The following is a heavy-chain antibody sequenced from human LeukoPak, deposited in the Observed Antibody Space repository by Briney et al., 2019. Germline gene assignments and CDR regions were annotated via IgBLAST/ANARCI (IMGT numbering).Heavy chain of an antibody. D-gene: IGHD4-23*01. V-gene: IGHV5-51*01. CDR2: IFPGDSDT. CDR1: GYHFTTYW. Sequence: GESLKISCKGSGYHFTTYWVAWVRHMPGKGLEWMGIIFPGDSDTRYRPSFQGQVTISADKSTSTAYLQWSSLKASDTAMYYCARRDYGGTSAAFDIWGQGTMVTVSS. CDR3: ARRDYGGTSAAFDI. J-gene: IGHJ3*02.